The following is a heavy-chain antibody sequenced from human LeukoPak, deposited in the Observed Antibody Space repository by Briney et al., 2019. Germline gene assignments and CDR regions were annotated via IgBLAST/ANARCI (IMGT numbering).Heavy chain of an antibody. D-gene: IGHD3-22*01. J-gene: IGHJ4*02. V-gene: IGHV1-2*02. CDR3: ARVRYYDSSGYFLNDY. Sequence: ASVKVSCKASGHTFTGYYMHWVRQAPGQGLEWMGWINPNSGGTNYAQKFQGRVTMTRDTSISTAYMELSRLRSDDTAVYYCARVRYYDSSGYFLNDYWGQGTLVTVSS. CDR2: INPNSGGT. CDR1: GHTFTGYY.